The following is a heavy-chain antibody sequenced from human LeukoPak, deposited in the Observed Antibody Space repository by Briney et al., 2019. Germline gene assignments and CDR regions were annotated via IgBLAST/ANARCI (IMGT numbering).Heavy chain of an antibody. CDR1: GYTFTNYG. CDR2: ISAYNGNP. CDR3: ASDSGYYGMDV. D-gene: IGHD3-22*01. Sequence: GASVKVSCKASGYTFTNYGISWVRQAPGQGLEWVGWISAYNGNPNYAQNLQGRVTVTTDTSTSTAYMELRSLRSDDTAVYYCASDSGYYGMDVWGQGTTVTVSS. V-gene: IGHV1-18*01. J-gene: IGHJ6*02.